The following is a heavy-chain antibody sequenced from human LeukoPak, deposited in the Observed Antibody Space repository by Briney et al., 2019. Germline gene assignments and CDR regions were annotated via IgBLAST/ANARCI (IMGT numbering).Heavy chain of an antibody. V-gene: IGHV4-59*02. CDR2: IYYDERT. CDR3: ARDLRHSYGKYFDP. CDR1: GFTVSSNY. Sequence: PGGSLRLSCAASGFTVSSNYMSWVRQPPGKGLEWIGYIYYDERTNYNPSLKSRVTISVDTSKNQFSLKLTSVTAADTAVYYCARDLRHSYGKYFDPWGQGTLVTVSS. D-gene: IGHD5-18*01. J-gene: IGHJ5*02.